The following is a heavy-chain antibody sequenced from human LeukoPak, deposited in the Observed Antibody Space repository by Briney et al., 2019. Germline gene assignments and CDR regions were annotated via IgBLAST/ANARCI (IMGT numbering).Heavy chain of an antibody. J-gene: IGHJ4*02. Sequence: SVKVSCKASGFTFTSSAMQWVRQARGQRLEWIGWIVVGSGNTNYAQKFQERVTITRDMSTSTAYMELSSLRSEDTAVYYCAANYGYVWGSYRYTENYFDYWGQGTLVTVSS. CDR2: IVVGSGNT. D-gene: IGHD3-16*02. CDR3: AANYGYVWGSYRYTENYFDY. CDR1: GFTFTSSA. V-gene: IGHV1-58*02.